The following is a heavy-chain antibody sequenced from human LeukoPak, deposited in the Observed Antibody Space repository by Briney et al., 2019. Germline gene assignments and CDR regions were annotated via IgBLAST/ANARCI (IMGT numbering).Heavy chain of an antibody. D-gene: IGHD2-15*01. CDR1: GFTFSSYW. J-gene: IGHJ5*02. CDR3: ARAVVAATGWFDP. CDR2: INSDGSST. Sequence: GGSLRLSCAASGFTFSSYWMHWVRQAPGKGLVWVSRINSDGSSTSYADSVKGRFTIARDNAKNTLYLQMNSLRAEDTAVYYRARAVVAATGWFDPWGQGTLVTVSS. V-gene: IGHV3-74*01.